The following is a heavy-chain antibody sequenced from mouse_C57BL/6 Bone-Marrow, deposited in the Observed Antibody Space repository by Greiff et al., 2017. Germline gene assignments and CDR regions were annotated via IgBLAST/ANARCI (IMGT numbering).Heavy chain of an antibody. J-gene: IGHJ1*03. V-gene: IGHV2-4*01. CDR2: IWSGGST. D-gene: IGHD2-10*01. CDR3: SKGGRRLLDFDV. Sequence: VQLQESGPGLVQPSQSLSITCTVSGFSLTSYGVHWVRQPPGKGLEWLGVIWSGGSTDYNAAFISRLSISKDNSKSQVFFKMNSLQADDTAIYYCSKGGRRLLDFDVWGTGTTVTVSS. CDR1: GFSLTSYG.